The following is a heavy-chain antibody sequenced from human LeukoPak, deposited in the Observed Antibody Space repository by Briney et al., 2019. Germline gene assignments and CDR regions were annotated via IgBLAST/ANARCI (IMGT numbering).Heavy chain of an antibody. CDR3: AREGCSSTSCNDAFDI. V-gene: IGHV4-30-4*08. J-gene: IGHJ3*02. Sequence: SQTLSLTCTVSGGSISSGDNYWSWIRQPPGKGLEWLGYIDYSGTTYYNPSLMGRVTISPDTSNNQFSLKVSSVTAADTAVYYCAREGCSSTSCNDAFDIWGQGTMVTVSS. D-gene: IGHD2-2*01. CDR1: GGSISSGDNY. CDR2: IDYSGTT.